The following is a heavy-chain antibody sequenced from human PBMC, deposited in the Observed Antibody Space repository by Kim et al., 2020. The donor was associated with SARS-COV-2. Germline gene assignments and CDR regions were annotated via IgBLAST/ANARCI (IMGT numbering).Heavy chain of an antibody. CDR1: GFTFNNYW. CDR2: IKEDGSVK. V-gene: IGHV3-7*01. CDR3: ERDFRGD. Sequence: LSLTCAASGFTFNNYWMSWIRQAPGKGLEWVANIKEDGSVKYYVDSVKGRFTISRDNAENSLFLQMNSLRAEDTAIYYCERDFRGDWGQGTMVTVSS. J-gene: IGHJ3*01.